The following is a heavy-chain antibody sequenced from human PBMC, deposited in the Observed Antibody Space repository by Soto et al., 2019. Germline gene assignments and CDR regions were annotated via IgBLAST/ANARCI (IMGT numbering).Heavy chain of an antibody. CDR1: GFTFNSDW. CDR2: MYQHGSDI. CDR3: ATDTYCPATCYRGHGN. V-gene: IGHV3-7*03. J-gene: IGHJ4*02. Sequence: EVQLVESGGYLVQPGGSLRLSCAASGFTFNSDWMAWVRQSPGKGLEWVASMYQHGSDIQYVDSVRGRFTISRDNARNLLYLQMNNLRVEDTAIYYCATDTYCPATCYRGHGNWGQGTLVTVSS. D-gene: IGHD2-8*02.